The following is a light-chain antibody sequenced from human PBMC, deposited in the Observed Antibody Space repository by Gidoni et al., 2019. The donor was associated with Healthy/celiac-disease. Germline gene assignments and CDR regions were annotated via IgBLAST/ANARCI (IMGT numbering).Light chain of an antibody. CDR3: QQYYSTPMYT. CDR1: QSFLYSSNNKNY. CDR2: WAS. J-gene: IGKJ2*01. Sequence: DIVMTQSPDSLAVSLCERATINFKSSQSFLYSSNNKNYLAWYQQKPGQPPKLLIYWASTRESGVPDRFSGSGSGTDFTLTISSLQAEDVAVYYCQQYYSTPMYTFGQGTKLEIK. V-gene: IGKV4-1*01.